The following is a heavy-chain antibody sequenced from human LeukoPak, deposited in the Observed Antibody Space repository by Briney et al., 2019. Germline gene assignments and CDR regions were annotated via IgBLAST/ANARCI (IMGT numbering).Heavy chain of an antibody. CDR2: NSSSGSTI. Sequence: GGSLRLSCAASGFTFSSYEMNWVRQAPGKGLDRVSYNSSSGSTIYYADSVKGRFTISRDNAKKSLYLQINSLRAEDTAVYYCARVDGDYDYYYYMDVWGKGSTVTVSS. D-gene: IGHD4-17*01. CDR3: ARVDGDYDYYYYMDV. CDR1: GFTFSSYE. V-gene: IGHV3-48*03. J-gene: IGHJ6*03.